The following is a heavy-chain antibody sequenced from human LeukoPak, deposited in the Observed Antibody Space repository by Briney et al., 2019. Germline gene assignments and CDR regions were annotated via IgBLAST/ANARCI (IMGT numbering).Heavy chain of an antibody. V-gene: IGHV3-21*01. Sequence: GGSLRLSCAASGFTFSSYSMNWVRQAPGKGLEWVSSISSSSSSYIYCADSVKGRYTISRDNAKNSLYLQMNSLRAEDTAVYYCARALPSPLYSGSYADAFDIWGQGTMVTVSS. CDR3: ARALPSPLYSGSYADAFDI. CDR1: GFTFSSYS. J-gene: IGHJ3*02. CDR2: ISSSSSSYI. D-gene: IGHD1-26*01.